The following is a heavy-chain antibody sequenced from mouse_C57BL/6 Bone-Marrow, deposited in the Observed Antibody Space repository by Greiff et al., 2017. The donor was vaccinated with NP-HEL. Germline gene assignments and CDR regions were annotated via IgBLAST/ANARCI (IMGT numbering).Heavy chain of an antibody. Sequence: QVQLKESGPELVKPGASVKISCKASGYAFSSSWMNWVKQRPGKGLEWIGRIYPGDGDTNYNGKFKGKATLTADKSSSTAYMQLSSLTSEDSAVYFCARSAYGNYWFAYWGQGTLVTVSA. J-gene: IGHJ3*01. CDR1: GYAFSSSW. D-gene: IGHD2-1*01. CDR2: IYPGDGDT. V-gene: IGHV1-82*01. CDR3: ARSAYGNYWFAY.